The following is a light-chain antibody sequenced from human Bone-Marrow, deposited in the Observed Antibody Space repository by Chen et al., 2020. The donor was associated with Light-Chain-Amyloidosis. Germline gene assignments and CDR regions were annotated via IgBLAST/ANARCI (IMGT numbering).Light chain of an antibody. CDR2: KDS. Sequence: SYELTQPPSVSVSPGQTARITCSGDALPKQHAYWYQQKSGQAPVLVIYKDSERPSGIPERFSGSSSGKTVTLTISGVQAEDEADYYCQSTDSSDSTWVFGGGTKLTVL. J-gene: IGLJ3*02. V-gene: IGLV3-25*03. CDR3: QSTDSSDSTWV. CDR1: ALPKQH.